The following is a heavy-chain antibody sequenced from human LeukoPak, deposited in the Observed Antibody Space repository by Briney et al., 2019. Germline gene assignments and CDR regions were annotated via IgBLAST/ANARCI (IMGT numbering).Heavy chain of an antibody. V-gene: IGHV4-34*01. CDR1: YX. Sequence: YXXSXIRQPPGXGLXWIGEINHSGSTNYNPSLKRRVTISVDTSKXXFSLKLSYVTAADTAGYYCAXXXXXXXXXXXXXXXXMDVXXXXXXVTIS. CDR3: AXXXXXXXXXXXXXXXXMDV. J-gene: IGHJ6*03. CDR2: INHSGST.